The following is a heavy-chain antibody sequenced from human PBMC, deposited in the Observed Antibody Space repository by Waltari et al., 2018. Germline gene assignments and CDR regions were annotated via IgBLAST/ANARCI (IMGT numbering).Heavy chain of an antibody. CDR1: GYTFTDYY. CDR3: ARVVVGANDAFDI. Sequence: EVQLVQSGAEVKKPGATVKISCKASGYTFTDYYMHWVQQAPGKGLEWMGRVDPEDGETIYAEKCQGRVTITADTSTDTAYMELSSLRSDDTAVYYCARVVVGANDAFDIWGQGTMVTVSS. J-gene: IGHJ3*02. D-gene: IGHD1-26*01. V-gene: IGHV1-69-2*01. CDR2: VDPEDGET.